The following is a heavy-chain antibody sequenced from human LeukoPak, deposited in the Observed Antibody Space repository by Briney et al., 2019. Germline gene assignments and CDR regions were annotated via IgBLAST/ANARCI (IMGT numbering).Heavy chain of an antibody. D-gene: IGHD2-15*01. CDR2: ISSDRSNK. V-gene: IGHV3-30*04. J-gene: IGHJ6*04. CDR3: AREVDDFVLVVAAKAYGMDV. CDR1: VFTLSSYA. Sequence: VRSLRLSRAASVFTLSSYAIHGVRQATRKGLEWVAVISSDRSNKYYAGSVKGRFTISRDNSKNTLYLQMNSLRAEDTAVYYCAREVDDFVLVVAAKAYGMDVWGKGTTVTVSS.